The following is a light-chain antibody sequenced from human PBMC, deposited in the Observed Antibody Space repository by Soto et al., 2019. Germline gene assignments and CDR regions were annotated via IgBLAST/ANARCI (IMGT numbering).Light chain of an antibody. CDR3: QQYGSSPQT. CDR2: GAS. CDR1: QSVSSSY. J-gene: IGKJ1*01. V-gene: IGKV3-20*01. Sequence: EIVLTQSPGTLSLSPGERVTLSCRASQSVSSSYLAWYQQKPGQAPRLLIYGASSRATGIPDRFSGSGSGTDFTLTISRLGPEDFAVYYCQQYGSSPQTFGQGTKVEIK.